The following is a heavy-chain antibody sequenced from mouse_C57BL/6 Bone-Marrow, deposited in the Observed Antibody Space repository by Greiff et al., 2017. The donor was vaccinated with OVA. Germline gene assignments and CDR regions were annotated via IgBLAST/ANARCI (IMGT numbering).Heavy chain of an antibody. CDR3: TTNCAWFAY. Sequence: EVKLVASGAELVRPGASVKLSCTASGFNIKDDYMHWVKQRPEQGLEWIGWIDPENGDTAYASKFQGKATITADTSSNTAYLQLSSLTSEDTAVYYCTTNCAWFAYWGQGTLVTVSA. V-gene: IGHV14-4*01. CDR2: IDPENGDT. D-gene: IGHD4-1*01. J-gene: IGHJ3*01. CDR1: GFNIKDDY.